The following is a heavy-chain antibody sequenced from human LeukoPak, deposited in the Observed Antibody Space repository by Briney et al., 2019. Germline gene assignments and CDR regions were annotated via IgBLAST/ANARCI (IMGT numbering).Heavy chain of an antibody. CDR3: ARWSVLLWFGEFDP. CDR1: GFTFSDYY. J-gene: IGHJ5*02. V-gene: IGHV3-11*04. D-gene: IGHD3-10*01. CDR2: IISSGSTI. Sequence: GGSLRLSCAASGFTFSDYYMSWIRQAPGKGLEWVSYIISSGSTIYYADSVKGRFTISRDNAKNSLYLQMNSLRAEDTAVYYCARWSVLLWFGEFDPWGQGTLVTVSS.